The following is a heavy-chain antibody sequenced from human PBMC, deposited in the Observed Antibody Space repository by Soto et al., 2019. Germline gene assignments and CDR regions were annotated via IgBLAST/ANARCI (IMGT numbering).Heavy chain of an antibody. Sequence: GASVRVSCKASGYTFTSYYINWVRQATGQGLEWMGWMNPNSGNTGYAQKFQGRVTMTRNTSISTAYMELSSLRSEDTAVYYCARGPPRPRGDPNPDYWGQGTLVTVSS. CDR1: GYTFTSYY. J-gene: IGHJ4*02. CDR3: ARGPPRPRGDPNPDY. D-gene: IGHD3-10*01. V-gene: IGHV1-8*01. CDR2: MNPNSGNT.